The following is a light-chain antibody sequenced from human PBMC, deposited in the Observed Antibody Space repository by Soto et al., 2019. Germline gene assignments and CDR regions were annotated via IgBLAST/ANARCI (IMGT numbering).Light chain of an antibody. V-gene: IGKV4-1*01. Sequence: DIVMTQSPDSLAVSLGERATINCKSSQSVLYSSNNKKYLAWYQQKPGQPPKLLIYWASTRESGVPDRFSGSGSGTDFTLTISSLQAEDVAVYYCQQYYSTPLTCGGGTKVEIK. CDR1: QSVLYSSNNKKY. CDR3: QQYYSTPLT. J-gene: IGKJ4*01. CDR2: WAS.